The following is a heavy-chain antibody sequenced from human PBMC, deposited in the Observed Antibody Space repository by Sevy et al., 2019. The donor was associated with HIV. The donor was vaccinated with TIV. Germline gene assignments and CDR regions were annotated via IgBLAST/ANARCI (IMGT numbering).Heavy chain of an antibody. CDR2: INHSGST. CDR3: ARWWQQEVRSGMDV. D-gene: IGHD6-13*01. CDR1: GGSFSGYY. V-gene: IGHV4-34*01. Sequence: SETLSLTCAVYGGSFSGYYWSWIRQPPGKGLEWIGEINHSGSTNYNPPLKSRVTISVDTSKNQFSLKLSSVTAADTAVYYCARWWQQEVRSGMDVWGQGTTVTVSS. J-gene: IGHJ6*02.